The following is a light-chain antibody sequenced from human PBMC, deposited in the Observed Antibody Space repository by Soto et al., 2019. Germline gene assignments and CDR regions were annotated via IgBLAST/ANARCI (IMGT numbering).Light chain of an antibody. Sequence: EIVMTQSPATLSVSPGERATLSCRAGQSVSNSVAWYQQKPGQAPRLLIYDASTRATGGPVRFSGSGSGTEFTLPITSLQSEDFAVYYCQQYNNWPPLTFGGGTKVEIK. V-gene: IGKV3-15*01. J-gene: IGKJ4*01. CDR2: DAS. CDR3: QQYNNWPPLT. CDR1: QSVSNS.